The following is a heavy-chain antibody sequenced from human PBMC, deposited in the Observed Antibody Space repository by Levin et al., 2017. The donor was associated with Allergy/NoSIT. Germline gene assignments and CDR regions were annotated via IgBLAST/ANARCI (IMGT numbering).Heavy chain of an antibody. D-gene: IGHD6-19*01. CDR1: GFTFSSYA. CDR3: AKGGSSGWFGVSAFDY. Sequence: GESLKISCAASGFTFSSYAMSWVRQAPGKGLEWVSAISGSGGSTYYADSVKGRFTISRDNSKNTLYLQMNSLRAEDTAVYYCAKGGSSGWFGVSAFDYWGQGTLVTVSS. CDR2: ISGSGGST. J-gene: IGHJ4*02. V-gene: IGHV3-23*01.